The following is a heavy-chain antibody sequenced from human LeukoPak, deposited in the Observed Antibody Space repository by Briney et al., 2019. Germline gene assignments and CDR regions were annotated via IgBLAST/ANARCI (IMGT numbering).Heavy chain of an antibody. Sequence: GGSLRLSCAASGFTFSSYWMSWVRQAPGKGLEWVANIKQDGSEKYYVDSVKGRFTISRDNAKNSLYLQMDSLRAGDTAVYYCASRRTAYCGGDCPEGYWGQGTLVTVSS. CDR2: IKQDGSEK. D-gene: IGHD2-21*02. CDR1: GFTFSSYW. V-gene: IGHV3-7*01. CDR3: ASRRTAYCGGDCPEGY. J-gene: IGHJ4*02.